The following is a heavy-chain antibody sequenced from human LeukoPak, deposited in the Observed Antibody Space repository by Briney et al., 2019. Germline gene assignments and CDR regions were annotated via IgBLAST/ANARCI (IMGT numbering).Heavy chain of an antibody. CDR1: GFTFSSYA. J-gene: IGHJ4*02. Sequence: GASLRLSCAASGFTFSSYAMNWVRQAPGKGLEWVSAISGSGAGTYYADSVKGRFTISRDNSKNTLYLQMKSLRAEDTAIYYCAKEVSRVTTFYFDYWGQGTLVTVSS. CDR3: AKEVSRVTTFYFDY. CDR2: ISGSGAGT. V-gene: IGHV3-23*01. D-gene: IGHD4-17*01.